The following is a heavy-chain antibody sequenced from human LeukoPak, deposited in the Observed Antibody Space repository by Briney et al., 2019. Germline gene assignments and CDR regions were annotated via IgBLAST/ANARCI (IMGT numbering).Heavy chain of an antibody. CDR1: GFTFSSYA. J-gene: IGHJ4*02. Sequence: GGSLRLSCAASGFTFSSYAMHWVRQAPGKGLEWVAVISYDGSNKYYADSVKGRFTISRDSSKNTLYLQMNSLRAEDTAVYYCARDPDCGGDCYPVYLDYWGQGTLVTVSS. CDR2: ISYDGSNK. D-gene: IGHD2-21*02. CDR3: ARDPDCGGDCYPVYLDY. V-gene: IGHV3-30-3*01.